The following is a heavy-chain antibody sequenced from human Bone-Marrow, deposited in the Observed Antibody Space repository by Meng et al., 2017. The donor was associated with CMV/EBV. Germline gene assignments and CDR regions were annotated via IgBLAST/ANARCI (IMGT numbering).Heavy chain of an antibody. V-gene: IGHV4-39*07. CDR2: IYYAGGK. J-gene: IGHJ6*02. CDR1: DDSIRSSNYY. CDR3: ARGQHTRYCSSTSCYLFSYYYYGMDV. D-gene: IGHD2-2*01. Sequence: SETLSLTCTLSDDSIRSSNYYWGWIRQPPGKGLEWIATIYYAGGKQYNPSLQSRVTISVDTSKRQILLKLSSVTAADTAMYYCARGQHTRYCSSTSCYLFSYYYYGMDVWGQGTTVTVSS.